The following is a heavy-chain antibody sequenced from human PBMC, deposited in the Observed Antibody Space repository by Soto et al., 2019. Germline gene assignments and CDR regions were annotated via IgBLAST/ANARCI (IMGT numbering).Heavy chain of an antibody. CDR2: ISSSGDST. Sequence: GGSLRLCCAASGFTFGSYAMIWVRQAPGKGLGWVSTISSSGDSTYYADSVKGRFTVSRDNSMNTLYLQMNSLESEDTAEYYSSRDDSDWFFNWGRGTLVTVSS. J-gene: IGHJ4*02. CDR1: GFTFGSYA. D-gene: IGHD3-9*01. CDR3: SRDDSDWFFN. V-gene: IGHV3-23*01.